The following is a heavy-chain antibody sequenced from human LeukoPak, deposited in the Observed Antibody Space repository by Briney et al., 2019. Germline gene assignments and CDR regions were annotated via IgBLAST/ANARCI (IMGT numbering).Heavy chain of an antibody. CDR1: GFTFTTYW. Sequence: GGSLRLSCAASGFTFTTYWMSWVRQPPGKGLEWVANIKQDGTEKYYVDSVKGRFTISRDNAKNTLYLQMNSLRAEDTAVYYCARGLGYSSGWYSYQWFDPWGQGTLVTVSS. V-gene: IGHV3-7*01. D-gene: IGHD6-19*01. CDR2: IKQDGTEK. J-gene: IGHJ5*02. CDR3: ARGLGYSSGWYSYQWFDP.